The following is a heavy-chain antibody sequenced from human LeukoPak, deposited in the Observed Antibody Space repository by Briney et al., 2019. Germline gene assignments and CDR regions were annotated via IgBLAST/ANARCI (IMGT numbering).Heavy chain of an antibody. CDR2: IYSGGTT. D-gene: IGHD3-10*01. CDR1: GFTVSKNY. CDR3: AKDPFIEMVRGVFFI. J-gene: IGHJ3*02. Sequence: PGGSLRLSCAASGFTVSKNYMNWVRQAPGKGLEWVSVIYSGGTTYYADSVKGRFTISRDNSKNTLYLQMNSLRAEDTAVYYCAKDPFIEMVRGVFFIWGQGTMVTVSS. V-gene: IGHV3-66*01.